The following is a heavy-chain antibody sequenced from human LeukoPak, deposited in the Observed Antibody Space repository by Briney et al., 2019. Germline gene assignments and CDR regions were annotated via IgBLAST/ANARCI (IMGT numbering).Heavy chain of an antibody. CDR1: GGSFSESY. CDR3: ARGLSPRINMVRGVRPPFRGVFDY. CDR2: INHSGST. V-gene: IGHV4-34*01. J-gene: IGHJ4*02. Sequence: SETLSLTCAVYGGSFSESYWSWIRQPPGKGLEWIGEINHSGSTNYNPSLKSRVTISVDTSKNQFSLKLSSVTAADTAVYYCARGLSPRINMVRGVRPPFRGVFDYWGQGTLVTVSS. D-gene: IGHD3-10*01.